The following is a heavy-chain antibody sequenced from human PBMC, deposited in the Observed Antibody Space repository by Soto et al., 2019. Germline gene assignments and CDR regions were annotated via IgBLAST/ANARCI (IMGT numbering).Heavy chain of an antibody. Sequence: SETLSLTCTVSGGSISSSSYYWGWIRQPPGKGLEWIGSINYSGSTYYNPSLKSRVTISVDTSKNQFSLKLSSVTAADTAVYYCARGPGGVTNFFDYWGQGTLVTVSS. D-gene: IGHD4-17*01. CDR2: INYSGST. J-gene: IGHJ4*02. CDR3: ARGPGGVTNFFDY. V-gene: IGHV4-39*01. CDR1: GGSISSSSYY.